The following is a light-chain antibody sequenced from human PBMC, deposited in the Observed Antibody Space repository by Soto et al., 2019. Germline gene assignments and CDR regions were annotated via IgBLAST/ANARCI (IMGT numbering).Light chain of an antibody. CDR1: QSVSNK. J-gene: IGKJ5*01. Sequence: EIVMTQSPATLSVSPGERATLSGRASQSVSNKLAWYQQKPGQAPSLLIYRTSTRVIGIPARFSGSGSGADFTLTISRLEPEDFAVYFCQQYGNSPPGTFGQGTRLEI. CDR3: QQYGNSPPGT. CDR2: RTS. V-gene: IGKV3-15*01.